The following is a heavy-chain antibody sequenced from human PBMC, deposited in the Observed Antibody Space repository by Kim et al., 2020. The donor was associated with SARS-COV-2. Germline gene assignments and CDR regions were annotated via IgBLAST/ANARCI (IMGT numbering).Heavy chain of an antibody. D-gene: IGHD3-10*01. CDR2: IKQDGSEK. J-gene: IGHJ6*02. CDR1: GFTFSSYW. Sequence: GGSLRLSCAASGFTFSSYWMSWVRQAPGKGLEWVANIKQDGSEKYYVDSVKGRFTISRDNAKNSLYLQMNSLRAEDTAVYYCARDGSLLWFGELFRNYYYYGMDGWGQGATVTVSS. V-gene: IGHV3-7*03. CDR3: ARDGSLLWFGELFRNYYYYGMDG.